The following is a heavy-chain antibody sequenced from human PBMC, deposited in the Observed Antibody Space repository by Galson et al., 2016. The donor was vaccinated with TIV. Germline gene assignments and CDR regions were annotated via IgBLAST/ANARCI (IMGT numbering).Heavy chain of an antibody. D-gene: IGHD3-3*01. V-gene: IGHV1-69*05. Sequence: SVKVSCKASGDTFNSYGIAWVRQAPGQGLEWMGGIIPMIGTTYYADSVKGRFSISRDNSKNTLHLQMKSLRAEDTAVYYCARFGTLRFMEWPHYGMDVWGQGTTVIVSS. CDR1: GDTFNSYG. CDR2: IIPMIGTT. J-gene: IGHJ6*02. CDR3: ARFGTLRFMEWPHYGMDV.